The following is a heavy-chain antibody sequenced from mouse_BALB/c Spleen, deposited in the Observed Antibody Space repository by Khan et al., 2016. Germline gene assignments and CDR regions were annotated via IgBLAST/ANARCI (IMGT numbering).Heavy chain of an antibody. Sequence: QVQLKESGPGLVAPSQSLSITCTVSGFSLTSYGVYWVRQPPGKGLEWLVVIWSDGSTTYNSALKSRLSISKDNSKSPVFLKMNSLQTDDTAMYYCARRDDSGGAMDDWGQGTSVTVSS. CDR1: GFSLTSYG. CDR3: ARRDDSGGAMDD. CDR2: IWSDGST. J-gene: IGHJ4*01. V-gene: IGHV2-6*02. D-gene: IGHD1-3*01.